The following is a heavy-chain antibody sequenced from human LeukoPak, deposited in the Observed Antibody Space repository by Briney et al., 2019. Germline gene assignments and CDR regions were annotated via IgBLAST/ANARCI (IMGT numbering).Heavy chain of an antibody. D-gene: IGHD2-2*01. J-gene: IGHJ4*02. V-gene: IGHV3-30*03. Sequence: PGRTLRLSCAASGFTFSSYGTHWVRQAPGKGLEWVAVISYDGSNKYYADSVKSRFTISRDNSKNTPYLQVTSLRAEHTAVYYCARDAPNCSSPTCYYVHWGQGTLVTVSS. CDR2: ISYDGSNK. CDR3: ARDAPNCSSPTCYYVH. CDR1: GFTFSSYG.